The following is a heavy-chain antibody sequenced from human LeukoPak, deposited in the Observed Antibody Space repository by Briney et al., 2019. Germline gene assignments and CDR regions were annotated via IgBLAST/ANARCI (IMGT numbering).Heavy chain of an antibody. Sequence: GGSLRLSCAGSGFTFSGTWLNWVRQAPGQGLEWVARINTKTDGATTTYGAPVKGRFTISRDDSKSTLYLDMNSLKTEDTAVYCCTTEFWYYFNNWGQGTLVTVSS. CDR3: TTEFWYYFNN. J-gene: IGHJ4*02. D-gene: IGHD3-3*01. CDR1: GFTFSGTW. V-gene: IGHV3-15*01. CDR2: INTKTDGATT.